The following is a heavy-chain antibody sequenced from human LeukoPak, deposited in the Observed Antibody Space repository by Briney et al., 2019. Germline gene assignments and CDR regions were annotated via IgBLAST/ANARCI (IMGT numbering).Heavy chain of an antibody. CDR1: GGSISSFY. V-gene: IGHV4-59*01. J-gene: IGHJ3*02. D-gene: IGHD6-13*01. Sequence: SETLSLTCTVSGGSISSFYWSWIRQPPGKGLEWIGYIFYSGSTNYNPSLKSRVTISVDTSKNQFSLKLSSVTAADTAVYYCASDSGYSISWYAFDIWGQGTMVTVSS. CDR3: ASDSGYSISWYAFDI. CDR2: IFYSGST.